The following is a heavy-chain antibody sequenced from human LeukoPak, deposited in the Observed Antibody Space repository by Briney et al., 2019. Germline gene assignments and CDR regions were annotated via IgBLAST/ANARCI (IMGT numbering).Heavy chain of an antibody. J-gene: IGHJ4*02. V-gene: IGHV3-74*01. D-gene: IGHD3-22*01. CDR2: INSDGSST. CDR1: GFNVSTNY. CDR3: AREYYDSSGSPYFDY. Sequence: PGGSLRLSCAASGFNVSTNYMSWVRQAPGKGLVWVSRINSDGSSTTYGDSVKGRFTISRDNAKNTLYMYIHSLRAEDTAVYYCAREYYDSSGSPYFDYWGQGTLVTVSS.